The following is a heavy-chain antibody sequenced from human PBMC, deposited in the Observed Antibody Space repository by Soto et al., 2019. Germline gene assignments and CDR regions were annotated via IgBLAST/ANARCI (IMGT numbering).Heavy chain of an antibody. CDR1: GYSFTSYW. J-gene: IGHJ3*02. Sequence: GESLKISCKGSGYSFTSYWIGWVRQMPGKGLEWMGIIYPGDSDTRYSPSFQGQVTISADKSISTAYLQWSSLKASDTAMYYCARRGLYYDSSGYYSAFDIWGQGTMVT. D-gene: IGHD3-22*01. CDR2: IYPGDSDT. CDR3: ARRGLYYDSSGYYSAFDI. V-gene: IGHV5-51*01.